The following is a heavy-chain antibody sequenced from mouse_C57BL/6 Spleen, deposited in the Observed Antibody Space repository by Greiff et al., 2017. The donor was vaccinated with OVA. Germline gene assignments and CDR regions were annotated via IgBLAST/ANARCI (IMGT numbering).Heavy chain of an antibody. CDR3: ARDGGYYGNFYFDY. V-gene: IGHV5-4*01. CDR1: GFTFSSYA. CDR2: ISDGGSYT. D-gene: IGHD2-1*01. J-gene: IGHJ2*01. Sequence: EVKVVESGGGLVKPGGSLKLSCAASGFTFSSYAMSWVRQTPEKRLEWVATISDGGSYTYYPDNVKGRFTISRDNAKNNLYLQMSHLKSEDTAMYYCARDGGYYGNFYFDYWGQGTTLTVSS.